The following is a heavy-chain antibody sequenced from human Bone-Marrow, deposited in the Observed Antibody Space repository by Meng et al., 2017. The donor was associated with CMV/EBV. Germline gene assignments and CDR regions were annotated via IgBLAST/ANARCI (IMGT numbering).Heavy chain of an antibody. CDR3: ARIPTEGLFDY. J-gene: IGHJ4*02. Sequence: VSVPPLLQPSQYPTLACTCHGFSLNTNCRVFGFIRQPPGMPLEWLALIHWDGYERFSPSLKSRLNITKVTSNKQVVHTMTNMAPEDTATYGCARIPTEGLFDYWGQGTLVTVSS. CDR2: IHWDGYE. V-gene: IGHV2-5*02. CDR1: GFSLNTNCRV.